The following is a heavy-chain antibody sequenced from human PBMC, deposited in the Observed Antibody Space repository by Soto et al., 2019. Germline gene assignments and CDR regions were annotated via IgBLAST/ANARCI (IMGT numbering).Heavy chain of an antibody. Sequence: LKISCTGSGYSFTNYWIGWVRQMPGKGLEWMGIIYPGDSNTRYSPSFQGQVTISADKSISTAYLQWSSLKASDTAMYFCARQGYCSNTACYTVDYWGQGTLVPVSS. V-gene: IGHV5-51*01. D-gene: IGHD2-2*02. J-gene: IGHJ4*02. CDR1: GYSFTNYW. CDR3: ARQGYCSNTACYTVDY. CDR2: IYPGDSNT.